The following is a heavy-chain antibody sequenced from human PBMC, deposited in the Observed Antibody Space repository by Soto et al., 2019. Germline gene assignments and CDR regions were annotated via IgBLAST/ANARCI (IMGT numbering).Heavy chain of an antibody. Sequence: QVQLVQSGAEVKKPGASVKVSCKASGYTFSGSVMHWVRQAPGQGLEWMGWINADNGNTKYSQKFQGKVTMTWDTSASTAYMELSSLRSEDKAIYYCASEIDATTATSLDYWGQGTLVTVSS. J-gene: IGHJ4*02. CDR1: GYTFSGSV. CDR3: ASEIDATTATSLDY. V-gene: IGHV1-3*01. CDR2: INADNGNT. D-gene: IGHD4-17*01.